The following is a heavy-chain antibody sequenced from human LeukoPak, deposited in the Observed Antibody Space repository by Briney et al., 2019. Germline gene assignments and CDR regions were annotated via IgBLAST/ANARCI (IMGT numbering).Heavy chain of an antibody. V-gene: IGHV3-9*01. Sequence: GGSLRLSCAASGFTFDDYAMHWVRQAPGKGLEWVSGISWNSGSIGYADSVKGRFTISRDNAKNSLYLQMNSLRAEDTALYYCAKVYDFWSGYGGFDYGGQGTLVTVSS. CDR2: ISWNSGSI. CDR1: GFTFDDYA. J-gene: IGHJ4*02. D-gene: IGHD3-3*01. CDR3: AKVYDFWSGYGGFDY.